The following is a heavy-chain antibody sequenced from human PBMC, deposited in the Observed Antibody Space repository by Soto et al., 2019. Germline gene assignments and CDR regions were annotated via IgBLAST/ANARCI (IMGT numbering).Heavy chain of an antibody. CDR3: AGFSSSSLVDWFDP. CDR1: GASISSYY. J-gene: IGHJ5*02. Sequence: SETLSLTCTVSGASISSYYWTWIRQPPGKGLEWIGYIYHSGITGSTNYNPSLKSRVTISVDTSEDQFSLILSSVTAADTAVYYCAGFSSSSLVDWFDPWGQGTLVTVPQ. D-gene: IGHD6-6*01. CDR2: IYHSGITGST. V-gene: IGHV4-59*01.